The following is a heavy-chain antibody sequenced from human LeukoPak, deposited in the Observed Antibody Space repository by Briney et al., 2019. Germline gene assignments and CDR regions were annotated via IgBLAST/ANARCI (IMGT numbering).Heavy chain of an antibody. J-gene: IGHJ4*02. V-gene: IGHV4-59*01. CDR1: GGSFSGYY. D-gene: IGHD1-26*01. Sequence: NPSETLSLTCAVYGGSFSGYYWSWIRQPPGKGLEWIGYIYYSGSTKYNPSLKSRVTISVDTSKNQFSLKLSSVTAADTAVYYCASRKWETADFDYWGQGTLVTVSS. CDR3: ASRKWETADFDY. CDR2: IYYSGST.